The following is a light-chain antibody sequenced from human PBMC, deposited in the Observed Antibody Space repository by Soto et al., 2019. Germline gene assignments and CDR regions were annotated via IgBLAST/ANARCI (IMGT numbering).Light chain of an antibody. CDR1: QSVSSY. Sequence: EIVLTKSPATLSLSPGERATLSCRASQSVSSYLAWYQQKPGQAPRLLIYDASNRANGIPARFSGSWSGTDVTLTISSLEPEYFSIYYCQQRSNWPPFTFGGGTKV. CDR2: DAS. CDR3: QQRSNWPPFT. V-gene: IGKV3-11*01. J-gene: IGKJ4*01.